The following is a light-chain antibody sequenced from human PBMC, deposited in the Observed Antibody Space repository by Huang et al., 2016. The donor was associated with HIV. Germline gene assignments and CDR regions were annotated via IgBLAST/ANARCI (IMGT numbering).Light chain of an antibody. J-gene: IGKJ2*01. CDR1: QSVTSSY. CDR3: QQYDSSPAT. V-gene: IGKV3-20*01. CDR2: EAA. Sequence: EIVLTQSPGSLSLSPGERATLSCRASQSVTSSYLAWYQQRPGQAPWLLIYEAASRATGVPDRFSGSGSGTDFTLTISRLEPEEFAVYYCQQYDSSPATFGQGTKLEIK.